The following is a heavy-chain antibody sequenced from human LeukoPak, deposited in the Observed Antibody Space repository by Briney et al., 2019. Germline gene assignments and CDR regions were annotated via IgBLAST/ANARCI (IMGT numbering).Heavy chain of an antibody. J-gene: IGHJ3*02. Sequence: GGSLRLSCAASGFTFSRFAMNWVRQAPGKGLEWVSGISDSGDTYYGDSVKGRFTISRDNSKNALYLQMNSLRAEDTAVYYCAKDRYYYDSSDFPGAAFDIWGQGTMVTVSS. CDR3: AKDRYYYDSSDFPGAAFDI. CDR2: ISDSGDT. D-gene: IGHD3-22*01. V-gene: IGHV3-23*01. CDR1: GFTFSRFA.